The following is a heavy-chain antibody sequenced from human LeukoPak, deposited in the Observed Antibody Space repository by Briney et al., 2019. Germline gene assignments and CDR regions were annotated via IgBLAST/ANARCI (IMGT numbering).Heavy chain of an antibody. J-gene: IGHJ4*02. Sequence: GGSLRFSCAASGFTFSSYAMSWVRQAPGKGLEWVSVISGSGGSTDYADSVRGRFTISRDNSKNTLYLQMNSLRAEDTAVYYCAAGSAWYRLDYWGQGTLVTVSS. V-gene: IGHV3-23*01. D-gene: IGHD6-19*01. CDR2: ISGSGGST. CDR3: AAGSAWYRLDY. CDR1: GFTFSSYA.